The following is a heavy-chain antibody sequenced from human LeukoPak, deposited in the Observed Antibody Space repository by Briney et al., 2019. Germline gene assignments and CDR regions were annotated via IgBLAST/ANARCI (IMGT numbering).Heavy chain of an antibody. Sequence: GGSLRLSCTASGFTFSGYSMNWIRQAPGKGLEWVSSFGTRSTSIYHAGSVKGRFAISRDNAKNSLYLQMNSLRAEDTALYYCAREVSEGLDFWGQGTLVTVSS. CDR3: AREVSEGLDF. J-gene: IGHJ4*02. D-gene: IGHD3-22*01. CDR2: FGTRSTSI. CDR1: GFTFSGYS. V-gene: IGHV3-21*01.